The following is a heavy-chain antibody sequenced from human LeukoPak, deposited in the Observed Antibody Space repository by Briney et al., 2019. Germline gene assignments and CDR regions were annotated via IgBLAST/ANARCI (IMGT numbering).Heavy chain of an antibody. J-gene: IGHJ4*02. Sequence: SETLSLTCIVSGGSIGSGGYYWSWIRQHPGKGLEWIGYIYYSGSTYYNPSLKSRVTISVDTSKNQFSLKLSSVTAADTAVYYCARDGDCSGGSCFSGFDYWGQGTLVTVSS. CDR2: IYYSGST. V-gene: IGHV4-31*03. CDR3: ARDGDCSGGSCFSGFDY. CDR1: GGSIGSGGYY. D-gene: IGHD2-15*01.